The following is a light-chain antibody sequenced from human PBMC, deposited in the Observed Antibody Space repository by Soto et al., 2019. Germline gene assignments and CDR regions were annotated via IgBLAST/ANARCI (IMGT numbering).Light chain of an antibody. V-gene: IGLV2-14*01. Sequence: QSVLTQPASVSGSPGQSITISCTGTSSDVGAYNYVSWYQQHPGKAPKLMIYEVSHRPSGVSNRFSGSKSGNTASLTISGLQAEDEAHYYCNSYTSSSTGVVFGGGTQLTVL. J-gene: IGLJ2*01. CDR3: NSYTSSSTGVV. CDR2: EVS. CDR1: SSDVGAYNY.